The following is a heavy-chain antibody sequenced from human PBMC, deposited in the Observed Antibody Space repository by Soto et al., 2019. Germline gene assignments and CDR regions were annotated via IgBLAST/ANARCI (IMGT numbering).Heavy chain of an antibody. CDR3: ARDRFGSGYSFAY. CDR2: INPSSGIA. D-gene: IGHD5-12*01. CDR1: GYTFIDNY. V-gene: IGHV1-46*01. Sequence: ASVKVSCKASGYTFIDNYMHWVRQAPGQGLEWMAIINPSSGIANYAHKFQDRFIMTRDSSTGTVYMELSSLTSDDTAFYYCARDRFGSGYSFAYWGQGTLVTVSS. J-gene: IGHJ4*02.